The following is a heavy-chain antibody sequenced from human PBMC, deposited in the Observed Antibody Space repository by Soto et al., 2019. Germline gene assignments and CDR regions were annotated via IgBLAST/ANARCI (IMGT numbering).Heavy chain of an antibody. CDR2: ISPYNGNT. D-gene: IGHD6-19*01. CDR3: ARGITGAGSFWYFDL. CDR1: GYTFNTYG. J-gene: IGHJ2*01. V-gene: IGHV1-18*01. Sequence: ASVKVSCEASGYTFNTYGVSWVRQAPGQGLEWLGWISPYNGNTNYPQKLQGRVTMTTDTSTSTAYMELRSLRSDDTAVYYCARGITGAGSFWYFDLWGRGTLVTVSS.